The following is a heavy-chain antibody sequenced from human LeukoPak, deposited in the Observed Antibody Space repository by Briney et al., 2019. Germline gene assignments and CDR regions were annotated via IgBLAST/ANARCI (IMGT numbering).Heavy chain of an antibody. CDR1: GGSFSGYY. Sequence: PSETLSLTCADYGGSFSGYYWSWIRQPPGKGLEWIGEINHSGSTNYNPSLKSRVTMSVDTSKNQFSLKLSSVTAADTAVYYCARNSGYDSRGQWFDPWGQGTLVTVSS. CDR2: INHSGST. D-gene: IGHD5-12*01. CDR3: ARNSGYDSRGQWFDP. J-gene: IGHJ5*02. V-gene: IGHV4-34*01.